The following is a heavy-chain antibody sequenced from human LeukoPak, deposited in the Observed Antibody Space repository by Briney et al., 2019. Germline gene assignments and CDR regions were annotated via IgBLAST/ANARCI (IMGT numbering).Heavy chain of an antibody. V-gene: IGHV4-39*01. D-gene: IGHD3-16*01. CDR2: VYYSGST. CDR3: ARQLGAYSYPFDI. CDR1: GGSISSSSYY. J-gene: IGHJ3*02. Sequence: AETLSLTCTVSGGSISSSSYYWGWIRQPPGKGLEWIGSVYYSGSTLYNPSLTSRVTISVDTSKNQFSLRLNSVTAADTAVYYCARQLGAYSYPFDIWGQGTKVTVSS.